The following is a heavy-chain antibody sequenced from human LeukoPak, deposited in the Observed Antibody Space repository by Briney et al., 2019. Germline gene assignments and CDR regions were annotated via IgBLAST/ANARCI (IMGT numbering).Heavy chain of an antibody. V-gene: IGHV3-23*01. CDR2: ISGPAGSW. Sequence: GGSLRLSCAASGFTFSSYARSWVRLPPGNGLGWGSAISGPAGSWDYADSVKGRFTLPRNNSNNTLFLQTNNLRADDTAIYYCAKKVGLVSAPLYYFDVWGQGTLVTVSS. D-gene: IGHD5/OR15-5a*01. J-gene: IGHJ4*02. CDR3: AKKVGLVSAPLYYFDV. CDR1: GFTFSSYA.